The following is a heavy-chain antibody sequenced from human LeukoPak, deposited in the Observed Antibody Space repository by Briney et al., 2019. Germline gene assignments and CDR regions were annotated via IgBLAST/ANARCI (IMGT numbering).Heavy chain of an antibody. Sequence: ASVKVSCKASGYTFTSYDINWVRQAPGQGLEWMGWMNPNSGNTVYAQKFQGRVTMTRNTSISTAYMELSSLRSEDTAVYYCARLDWATGTTQAVNWGQGTLVTVSS. V-gene: IGHV1-8*01. D-gene: IGHD1-1*01. CDR1: GYTFTSYD. J-gene: IGHJ4*02. CDR3: ARLDWATGTTQAVN. CDR2: MNPNSGNT.